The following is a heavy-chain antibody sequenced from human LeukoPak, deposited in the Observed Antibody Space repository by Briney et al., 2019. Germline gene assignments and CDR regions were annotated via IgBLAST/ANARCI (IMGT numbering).Heavy chain of an antibody. V-gene: IGHV5-51*01. CDR2: IYPGDSDT. CDR3: STARAFDSRSFDY. Sequence: GESLKISCKGSGYSFTSYWIGWVRQMPGKGLEWMGIIYPGDSDTRYSPSFQGHVTISADKSINTAYLQWASLKASDTAMYYCSTARAFDSRSFDYWGQGSLVTVSS. J-gene: IGHJ4*02. CDR1: GYSFTSYW. D-gene: IGHD5-12*01.